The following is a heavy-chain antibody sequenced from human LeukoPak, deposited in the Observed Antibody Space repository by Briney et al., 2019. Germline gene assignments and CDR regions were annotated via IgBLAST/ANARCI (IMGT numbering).Heavy chain of an antibody. J-gene: IGHJ1*01. V-gene: IGHV1-3*01. Sequence: ASVKVSCKASGYTFTSYAMHWVRQAPGQRLEWMGWVNAGNGNTKYSQKFQGRVTITRDTSASTAYMELSSLRSEDTAVYYCARGQYYYDSSGYYRYFQHWGQGTLVTVSS. D-gene: IGHD3-22*01. CDR3: ARGQYYYDSSGYYRYFQH. CDR2: VNAGNGNT. CDR1: GYTFTSYA.